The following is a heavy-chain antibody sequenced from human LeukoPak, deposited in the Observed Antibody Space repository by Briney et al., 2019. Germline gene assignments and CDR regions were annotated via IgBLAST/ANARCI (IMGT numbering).Heavy chain of an antibody. J-gene: IGHJ6*02. CDR1: GGSVSSRDFY. V-gene: IGHV4-30-4*01. D-gene: IGHD3-22*01. CDR3: ARDYASAYYYDSTSYPYGMDV. Sequence: PSQTLSLTCTASGGSVSSRDFYWSWIRQPPGKGLEWIGCIYSTGSTYYNPSLKSRVAISIDTSNNQFSVKLSSVTAADTAVYFCARDYASAYYYDSTSYPYGMDVWGQGTTVTVSS. CDR2: IYSTGST.